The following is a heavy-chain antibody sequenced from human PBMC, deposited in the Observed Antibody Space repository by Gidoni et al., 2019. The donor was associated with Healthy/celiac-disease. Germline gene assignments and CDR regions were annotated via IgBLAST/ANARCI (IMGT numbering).Heavy chain of an antibody. CDR2: IYSGGST. D-gene: IGHD3-3*01. J-gene: IGHJ5*02. V-gene: IGHV3-53*02. CDR3: ARSLTNYDFWSGLGWFDP. CDR1: GFTVSSNY. Sequence: EVPLVETGGGLIQPGGSLRLSCAASGFTVSSNYMSWVRQAPGKGLEWVSVIYSGGSTDDADSVKGRFTIYRDKSKNTMYLQMNSLRAEDTAVYYCARSLTNYDFWSGLGWFDPWGQGTLVTVSS.